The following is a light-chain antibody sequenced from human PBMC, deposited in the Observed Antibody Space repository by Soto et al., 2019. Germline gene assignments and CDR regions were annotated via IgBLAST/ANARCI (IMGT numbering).Light chain of an antibody. V-gene: IGKV3-11*01. J-gene: IGKJ4*01. CDR3: QQRSDWPST. CDR2: DAS. CDR1: QSVGSY. Sequence: EIVLPQSPATLSLSPGDRATLSCRASQSVGSYLGWYQQRPGQTPRLLIDDASNRATGITARCSRSGSGTYFTLTISSLEPEDFAVYYCQQRSDWPSTFGGGTKVEIK.